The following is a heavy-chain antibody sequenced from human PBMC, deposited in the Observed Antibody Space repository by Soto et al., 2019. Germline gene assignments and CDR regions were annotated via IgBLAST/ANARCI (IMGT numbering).Heavy chain of an antibody. D-gene: IGHD3-9*01. J-gene: IGHJ4*02. V-gene: IGHV3-21*04. CDR1: GFTFSSHS. CDR2: ISSSSTYI. CDR3: AKVTGYYMDQ. Sequence: EVQVVESGGGLVKPGGSLRLSCAASGFTFSSHSMNWVRQAPGKGLEWVSTISSSSTYIYYADSVKGRFTISRDNAKNSLYLQMNRLRAEDTAVYYCAKVTGYYMDQWGQGTLVTVSS.